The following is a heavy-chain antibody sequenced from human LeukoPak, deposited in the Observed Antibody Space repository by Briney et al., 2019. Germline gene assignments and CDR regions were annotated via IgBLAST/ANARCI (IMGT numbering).Heavy chain of an antibody. CDR3: AKDRRYCSSTSCHRSLYYYYGMDV. CDR1: GFTFSNYA. D-gene: IGHD2-2*01. Sequence: PXGSLRLSCAASGFTFSNYAMHWVRQAPGKGLEWVAVISYDGSNKYYADSVKGRFTISRDNSKNTLYLQMNSLRAEDTAVYYCAKDRRYCSSTSCHRSLYYYYGMDVWGQGTTVTVSS. CDR2: ISYDGSNK. V-gene: IGHV3-30*04. J-gene: IGHJ6*02.